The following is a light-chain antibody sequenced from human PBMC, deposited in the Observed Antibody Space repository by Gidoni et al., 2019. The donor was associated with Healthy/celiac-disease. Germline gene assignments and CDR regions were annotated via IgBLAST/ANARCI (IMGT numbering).Light chain of an antibody. J-gene: IGKJ1*01. CDR3: QQYNSYWT. Sequence: DLHMTPSPSIPSASVGDRVTLTCRASQSISSWLAWYQQKPGNAPKLLIYKASSLESGVPSRFSGSGSGTEFTLTIGSRQTDEFATYYCQQYNSYWTFGQGTKVEIK. V-gene: IGKV1-5*03. CDR2: KAS. CDR1: QSISSW.